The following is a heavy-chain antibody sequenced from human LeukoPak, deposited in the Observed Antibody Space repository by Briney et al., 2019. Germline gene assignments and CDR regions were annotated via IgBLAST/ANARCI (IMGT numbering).Heavy chain of an antibody. Sequence: GGSLRLSCAASGFTFSIYGMHWVRQAPGKGLEWVAFISNDGTTEHYADAVKGRFTISRDNSKNTLYLQMNSLRAEDTAVYYCARGGSNWYYFDYWGQGTLVTVSS. V-gene: IGHV3-30*03. CDR3: ARGGSNWYYFDY. J-gene: IGHJ4*02. CDR2: ISNDGTTE. D-gene: IGHD6-13*01. CDR1: GFTFSIYG.